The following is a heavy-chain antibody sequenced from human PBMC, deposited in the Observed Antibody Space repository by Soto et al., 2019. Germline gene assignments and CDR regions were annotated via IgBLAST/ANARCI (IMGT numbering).Heavy chain of an antibody. CDR3: AKDLSPKYYYDSSGYYVGGQFDY. Sequence: PGGSLRLSCAASGFTFRSYAMSWVRQAPGKGLEWVSAISGSGSTTYYADSVKGRFTISRDNSKNTLYLQMNSLRAEDTAVYYCAKDLSPKYYYDSSGYYVGGQFDYWGQGTLVTVSS. CDR2: ISGSGSTT. J-gene: IGHJ4*02. D-gene: IGHD3-22*01. CDR1: GFTFRSYA. V-gene: IGHV3-23*01.